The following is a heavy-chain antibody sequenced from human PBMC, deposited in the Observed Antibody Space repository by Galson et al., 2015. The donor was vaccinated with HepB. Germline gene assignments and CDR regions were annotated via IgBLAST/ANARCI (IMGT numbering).Heavy chain of an antibody. CDR1: GFTFSSYT. J-gene: IGHJ4*02. V-gene: IGHV3-48*02. Sequence: SLRLSCAASGFTFSSYTMNWVRQAPGKGLEWVSSISGSYTIYYADSVKSRFTISRDNAKNSLYLQMNSLRDEDTAVYYCARRSSGNSFDYWGRGTLVTVSS. D-gene: IGHD1-26*01. CDR2: ISGSYTI. CDR3: ARRSSGNSFDY.